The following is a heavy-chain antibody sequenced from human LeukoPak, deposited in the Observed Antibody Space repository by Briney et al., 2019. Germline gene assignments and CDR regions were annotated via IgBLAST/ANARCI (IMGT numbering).Heavy chain of an antibody. CDR2: INPNSGGT. CDR3: AREAVEGGYYMDV. D-gene: IGHD6-19*01. CDR1: GYTFTGYY. J-gene: IGHJ6*03. V-gene: IGHV1-2*02. Sequence: ASVKVSCKASGYTFTGYYMHWVRQGPGQGLEWMGWINPNSGGTNYAQKSQGRVTMTRDTSISTAYMELSRLRSDDTAVYYCAREAVEGGYYMDVWGKGTTVTVSS.